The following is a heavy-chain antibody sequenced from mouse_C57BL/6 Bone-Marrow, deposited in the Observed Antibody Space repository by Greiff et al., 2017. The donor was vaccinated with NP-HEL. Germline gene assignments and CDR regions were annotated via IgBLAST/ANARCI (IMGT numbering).Heavy chain of an antibody. J-gene: IGHJ1*03. CDR3: ARITTVVRYFDV. V-gene: IGHV1-18*01. CDR2: INPNNGGT. Sequence: EVQLQQSGPELVKPGASVKIPCKASGYTFTDYNMDWVKQSHGKSLEWIGDINPNNGGTIYNQKFKGKATLTVDKSSSTAYMELRSLTSEDTAVYYCARITTVVRYFDVWGTGTTVTVSS. CDR1: GYTFTDYN. D-gene: IGHD1-1*01.